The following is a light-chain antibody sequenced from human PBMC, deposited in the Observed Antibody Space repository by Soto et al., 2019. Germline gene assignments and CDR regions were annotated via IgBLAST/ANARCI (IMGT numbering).Light chain of an antibody. V-gene: IGLV2-14*03. CDR3: SSFRSGSTPYV. Sequence: QSVLTQPASVSGSPGQSITISCTGTSSDIGGYNFVSWYLHHPGKAPQVLTRDVSDRPSGISNRFSGSKSGNTASLTISGLQAEDEADYYCSSFRSGSTPYVFGSGTKVTVL. CDR1: SSDIGGYNF. CDR2: DVS. J-gene: IGLJ1*01.